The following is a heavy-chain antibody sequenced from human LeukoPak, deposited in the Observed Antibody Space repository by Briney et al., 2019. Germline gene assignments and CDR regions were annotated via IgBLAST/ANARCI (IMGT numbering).Heavy chain of an antibody. CDR3: ARGSWTGYYSRYGMDV. CDR1: GGSISNYY. Sequence: PSETLSLTCTVSGGSISNYYWSWIRQPPGKGLEWVGYIYYSGSTNYNPSLKSRVTISVDTSKNQFSLKLSSVTAADTAVYYCARGSWTGYYSRYGMDVWGQGTTVTVSS. J-gene: IGHJ6*02. V-gene: IGHV4-59*01. D-gene: IGHD3/OR15-3a*01. CDR2: IYYSGST.